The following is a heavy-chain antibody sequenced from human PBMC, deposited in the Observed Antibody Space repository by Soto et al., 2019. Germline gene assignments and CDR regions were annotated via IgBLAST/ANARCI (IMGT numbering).Heavy chain of an antibody. CDR1: GYTFTDYG. D-gene: IGHD3-3*01. Sequence: QVHLVQSGAEVEKPGASVKVSCKASGYTFTDYGITWVRQAPGQGLHWMGWITAFNGNTKYAQQLQGRVTMTTDTATSRAYIERGSPESDDTALYYCPRISESDFWSGYYYVFDYWGQGTLVTVSS. CDR2: ITAFNGNT. J-gene: IGHJ4*02. CDR3: PRISESDFWSGYYYVFDY. V-gene: IGHV1-18*01.